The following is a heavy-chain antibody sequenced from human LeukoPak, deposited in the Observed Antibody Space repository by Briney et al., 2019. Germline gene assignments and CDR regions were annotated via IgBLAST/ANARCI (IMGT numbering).Heavy chain of an antibody. D-gene: IGHD6-13*01. J-gene: IGHJ4*02. CDR3: ARHEAAAGIDY. CDR2: ISYTGTT. CDR1: GGSIRNGGFN. V-gene: IGHV4-31*03. Sequence: SETLSLTCTVSGGSIRNGGFNWNWLRQSSGRGLEWIGFISYTGTTYYNPSLTSRVTISVDTSENQFSLKLTSVTAADTAVYYCARHEAAAGIDYWGQGTLVTVSS.